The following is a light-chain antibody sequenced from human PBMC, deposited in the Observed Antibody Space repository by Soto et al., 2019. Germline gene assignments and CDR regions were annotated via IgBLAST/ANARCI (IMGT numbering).Light chain of an antibody. CDR1: QSVSSN. V-gene: IGKV3-15*01. CDR2: GAS. Sequence: EIVMTQSPATLSLYPGERATLSCRASQSVSSNLAWYQQKPGQAPRLLIYGASTRSTGIPARFSGSGSGTEFTLTISSLQSEDFAVYYCQQYNNWPPYTFGQGTKLEIK. J-gene: IGKJ2*01. CDR3: QQYNNWPPYT.